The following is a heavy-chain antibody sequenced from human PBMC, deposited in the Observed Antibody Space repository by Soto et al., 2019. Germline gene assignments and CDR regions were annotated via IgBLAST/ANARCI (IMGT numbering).Heavy chain of an antibody. CDR2: IYYSGST. V-gene: IGHV4-59*01. D-gene: IGHD1-26*01. CDR1: GGSINNYY. J-gene: IGHJ4*02. Sequence: QVQLQESGPGLVKPSETLSLTCTVSGGSINNYYWSWIRQPPGKGLEWIGYIYYSGSTYYNPSLKSRVTISADTCKYQFSLKLRSLIAVDTAVYYYARRYGGIFDYWGQGTLVTVSS. CDR3: ARRYGGIFDY.